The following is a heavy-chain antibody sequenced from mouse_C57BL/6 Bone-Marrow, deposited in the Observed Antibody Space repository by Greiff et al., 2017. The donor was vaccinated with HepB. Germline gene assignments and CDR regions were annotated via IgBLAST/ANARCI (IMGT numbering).Heavy chain of an antibody. CDR2: INPGSGGT. CDR1: GYAFTNYL. V-gene: IGHV1-54*01. J-gene: IGHJ3*01. Sequence: QVQLKEPGAELVRPGTSVKVSCKASGYAFTNYLIEWVKQRPGQGLEWIGVINPGSGGTNYNEKFKGKATLTADKSSSTAYMQLSSLTSEDSAVSVCARRSNSAWFAYWGQGTLVTVSA. CDR3: ARRSNSAWFAY. D-gene: IGHD2-5*01.